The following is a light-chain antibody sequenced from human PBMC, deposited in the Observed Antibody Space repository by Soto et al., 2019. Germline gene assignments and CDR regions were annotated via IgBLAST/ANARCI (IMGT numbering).Light chain of an antibody. V-gene: IGKV3-20*01. Sequence: IVLTQSPGTLSWSPGERATLSERASQSVTTQLAWYQQKPGQAPRLIIHGASSRATGVPDRITGSGSGTDFTLSISRLEPEDFAVYYCQQYGGSTRTFGRGTKVDIK. CDR3: QQYGGSTRT. J-gene: IGKJ1*01. CDR2: GAS. CDR1: QSVTTQ.